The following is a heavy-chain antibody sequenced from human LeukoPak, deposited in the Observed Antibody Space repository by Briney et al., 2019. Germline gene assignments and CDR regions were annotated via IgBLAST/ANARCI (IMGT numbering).Heavy chain of an antibody. CDR2: IYHSGST. D-gene: IGHD6-19*01. Sequence: SETLSLTCAVSGVSISSSNWWSWVRQPPGKGLEWIGEIYHSGSTNYNPSLKSRVTISVDKSKNQFSLKLSSVTAADTAVYYCARDGPGGGWTSFDYWGQGTLVTVSS. CDR3: ARDGPGGGWTSFDY. CDR1: GVSISSSNW. V-gene: IGHV4-4*02. J-gene: IGHJ4*02.